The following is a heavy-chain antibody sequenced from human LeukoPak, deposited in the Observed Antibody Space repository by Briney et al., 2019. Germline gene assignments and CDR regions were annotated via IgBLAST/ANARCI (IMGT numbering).Heavy chain of an antibody. CDR3: AKWDKRAAAEAFDV. V-gene: IGHV3-30*02. J-gene: IGHJ4*02. CDR2: IPYDGRNK. CDR1: GFIFSNYG. Sequence: GGSLRLSCAASGFIFSNYGMHWVRQAPGQGLEWVASIPYDGRNKYYADSVKGRFAISRDNSKNTLFLQMNSLRAEDTAVYYCAKWDKRAAAEAFDVWGQGTLVTVSS. D-gene: IGHD6-13*01.